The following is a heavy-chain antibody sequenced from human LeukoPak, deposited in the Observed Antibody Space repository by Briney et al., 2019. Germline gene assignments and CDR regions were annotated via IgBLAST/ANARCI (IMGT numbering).Heavy chain of an antibody. V-gene: IGHV3-21*01. J-gene: IGHJ4*02. CDR2: ISSSSSYI. CDR1: GFTFSSYS. D-gene: IGHD3-9*01. CDR3: AKGYYFDILSGYSSLDS. Sequence: GGSLRLSCAASGFTFSSYSMNWVRQAPGRGLEWVSSISSSSSYIYYADSVKGRFTISRDDSKNTLYLQMNSLRAEDTAAYYCAKGYYFDILSGYSSLDSWGQGTLVTVSS.